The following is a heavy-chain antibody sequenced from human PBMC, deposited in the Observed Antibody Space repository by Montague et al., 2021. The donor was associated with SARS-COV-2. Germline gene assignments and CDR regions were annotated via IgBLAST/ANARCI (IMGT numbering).Heavy chain of an antibody. D-gene: IGHD4-23*01. CDR2: INHSGTT. CDR3: ARWDPQTLTLIGLRGKSASDY. J-gene: IGHJ4*02. CDR1: GGSFSGYY. Sequence: SKTLSLTCAVYGGSFSGYYWTWIRQSPGKGLGWIAEINHSGTTNYNFNPSLRSRVTISVDTSKSQFSLKLSSVTAADTGVYYCARWDPQTLTLIGLRGKSASDYWGQGTLATVSS. V-gene: IGHV4-34*01.